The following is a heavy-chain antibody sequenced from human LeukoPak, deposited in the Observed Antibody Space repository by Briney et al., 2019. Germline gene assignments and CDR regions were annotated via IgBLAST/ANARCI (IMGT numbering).Heavy chain of an antibody. Sequence: SETLSLTCAVFGGSFSGYYWSWIRKPPGKGLEWIGEINHSGSTNYNPSLKSRVTISVDTSKNQFSLKLSSVPAADTAVYYCARAAAAGTGKYYYYYYYGMDVWGQGTTVTVSS. CDR3: ARAAAAGTGKYYYYYYYGMDV. J-gene: IGHJ6*02. CDR1: GGSFSGYY. CDR2: INHSGST. V-gene: IGHV4-34*01. D-gene: IGHD6-13*01.